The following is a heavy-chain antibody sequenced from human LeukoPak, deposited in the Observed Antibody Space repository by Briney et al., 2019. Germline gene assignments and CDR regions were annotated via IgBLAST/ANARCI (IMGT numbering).Heavy chain of an antibody. J-gene: IGHJ6*03. CDR3: ARQSYDILTGYSYYYYMDV. V-gene: IGHV4-39*01. CDR2: IYYSGST. D-gene: IGHD3-9*01. CDR1: GGSISSSSYY. Sequence: SETLSLTCTVSGGSISSSSYYWGWIRQPPGKGLEWIGSIYYSGSTYYNPSLKSRVTISVDTSKNQFSLKLSSVTAADTAVYYCARQSYDILTGYSYYYYMDVWGKGTTVTISS.